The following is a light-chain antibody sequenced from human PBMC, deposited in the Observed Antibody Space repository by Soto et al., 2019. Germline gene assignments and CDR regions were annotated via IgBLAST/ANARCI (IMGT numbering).Light chain of an antibody. J-gene: IGLJ2*01. Sequence: QSALTQPASVSGSPGQSITISCTGTSSDVGGYNYVSWYQQHPGKAPKLMIYDVSNRPSGVSNRFSGSKSGNTASLTISGLQAEDEADYYCSSYTSSSTGVVFGGGTKVPVL. CDR3: SSYTSSSTGVV. V-gene: IGLV2-14*01. CDR1: SSDVGGYNY. CDR2: DVS.